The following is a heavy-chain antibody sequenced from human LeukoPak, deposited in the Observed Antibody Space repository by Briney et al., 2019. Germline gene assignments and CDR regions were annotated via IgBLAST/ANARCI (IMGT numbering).Heavy chain of an antibody. V-gene: IGHV4-39*01. J-gene: IGHJ4*02. Sequence: SETLPLTCTVSGGSISSSSSTYYWGWVRQSPGKGLEWIGTISYSGTTFSNPALKSRVSISVDTSKNQFSLILRSVTAADTAMYFCARQEGGFSYFDFWGQAALVTVSS. D-gene: IGHD2/OR15-2a*01. CDR2: ISYSGTT. CDR1: GGSISSSSSTYY. CDR3: ARQEGGFSYFDF.